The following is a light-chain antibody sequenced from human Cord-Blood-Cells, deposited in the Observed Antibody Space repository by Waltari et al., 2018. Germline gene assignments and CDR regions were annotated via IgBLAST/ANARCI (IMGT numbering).Light chain of an antibody. CDR1: SSDGGGYNY. Sequence: QSALTQPRSVSGSPAQSVTISSTGSSSDGGGYNYVSWYHQHPGKAPKLMIYDVSKRPSGVPDRFSGSKSGNTASLTISGLQAEDEADYYCCSYAGSYTYVFGTGTKVTVL. J-gene: IGLJ1*01. V-gene: IGLV2-11*01. CDR2: DVS. CDR3: CSYAGSYTYV.